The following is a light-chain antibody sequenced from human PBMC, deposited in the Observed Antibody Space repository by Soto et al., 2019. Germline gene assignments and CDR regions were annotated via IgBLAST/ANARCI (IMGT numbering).Light chain of an antibody. Sequence: VLSQTPLSLSVTPGQPASISCRSNQSLLHTDGKDHLYWFLQKPGQPPQLLIYEVSNRFSGVTERFSGSGSGTDFTXKISRLEAEDVCVYYCMQSTYLPLTFGGGTKVEI. V-gene: IGKV2D-29*01. CDR3: MQSTYLPLT. CDR1: QSLLHTDGKDH. CDR2: EVS. J-gene: IGKJ4*01.